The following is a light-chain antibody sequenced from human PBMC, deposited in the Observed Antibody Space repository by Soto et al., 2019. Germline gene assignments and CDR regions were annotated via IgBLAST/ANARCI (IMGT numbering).Light chain of an antibody. CDR3: QKYESYSTLT. CDR1: QSIRSW. V-gene: IGKV1-5*01. CDR2: DAY. Sequence: DIQITQSPSILSASVGDRVTITCRASQSIRSWLAWYQQKPGKAPKLMIYDAYSLKSGVPSRFSGRRSGTEFTLTIAGLKTEDLATYYCQKYESYSTLTVGGMNKVEIK. J-gene: IGKJ4*01.